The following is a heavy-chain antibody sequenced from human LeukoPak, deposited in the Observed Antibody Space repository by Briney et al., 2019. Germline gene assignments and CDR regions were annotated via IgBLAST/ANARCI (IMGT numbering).Heavy chain of an antibody. J-gene: IGHJ1*01. CDR2: INPNSGGT. CDR1: GYTITDYY. D-gene: IGHD3-9*01. V-gene: IGHV1-2*02. Sequence: GASVKVSCKASGYTITDYYIHWVRQAPGQGLEWMGWINPNSGGTNYAQKLQGRVTMTTDTSTSTAYMELRSLRSDDTAVYYCARDPGELRYFDWLGPPEYFQHWGQGTLVTVSS. CDR3: ARDPGELRYFDWLGPPEYFQH.